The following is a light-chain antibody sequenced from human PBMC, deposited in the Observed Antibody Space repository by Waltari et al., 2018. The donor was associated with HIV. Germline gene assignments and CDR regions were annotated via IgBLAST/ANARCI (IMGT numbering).Light chain of an antibody. CDR3: CSYAGTYTYV. CDR2: EVF. Sequence: QSALTQPRSVSGSPGQSVTISCTGTASDIGYFDYVSWYQQYPGKAPPVIIYEVFQRPAGVPDRFTASKSGITASLTISGLQDEDEADYYCCSYAGTYTYVFGSGTTVTVL. CDR1: ASDIGYFDY. V-gene: IGLV2-11*01. J-gene: IGLJ1*01.